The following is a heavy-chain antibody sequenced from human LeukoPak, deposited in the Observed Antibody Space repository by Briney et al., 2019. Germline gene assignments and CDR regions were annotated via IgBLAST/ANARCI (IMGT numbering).Heavy chain of an antibody. J-gene: IGHJ4*02. CDR2: IHPYGFT. Sequence: PSETLSLTCAVYGGSFSGYYWSWIRQPPGKGLEWIGEIHPYGFTNFNPSPKSRLSISVDTSKNQFYLKLTSVTAADTAVYYCSRGSDESKTGDSWGQGSLVTVSS. CDR3: SRGSDESKTGDS. V-gene: IGHV4-34*01. D-gene: IGHD3-9*01. CDR1: GGSFSGYY.